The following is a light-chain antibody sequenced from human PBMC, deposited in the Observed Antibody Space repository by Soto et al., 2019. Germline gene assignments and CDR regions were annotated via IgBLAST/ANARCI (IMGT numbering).Light chain of an antibody. J-gene: IGKJ5*01. Sequence: EVVLTQSPGTLSLSPGERATLSCRASQSVSNTYIAWYQQKPGQSPRLLIYDASSRATGIPDRFSGSGSGTDFTLTISSLEPEDFAVYYCQQRNSWPPTFTFGQGTRLEIK. CDR2: DAS. CDR3: QQRNSWPPTFT. CDR1: QSVSNTY. V-gene: IGKV3D-20*02.